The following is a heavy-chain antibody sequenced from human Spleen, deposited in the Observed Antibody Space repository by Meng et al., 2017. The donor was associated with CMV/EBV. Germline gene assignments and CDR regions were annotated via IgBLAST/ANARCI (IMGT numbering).Heavy chain of an antibody. CDR3: ARDIVVVPAAPYFDY. CDR1: GFTFSDYY. CDR2: ISSSGSTI. Sequence: GESLKISCAASGFTFSDYYMSWIRQAPGKGLEWVSYISSSGSTIYYADSVKGRFTISRDNAKNSLYLQMNSLRAEDTAVYYCARDIVVVPAAPYFDYWGQGTLVTVSS. V-gene: IGHV3-11*01. D-gene: IGHD2-2*01. J-gene: IGHJ4*02.